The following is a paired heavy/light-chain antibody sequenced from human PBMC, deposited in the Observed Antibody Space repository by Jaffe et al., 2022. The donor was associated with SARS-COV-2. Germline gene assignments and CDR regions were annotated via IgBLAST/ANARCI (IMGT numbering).Light chain of an antibody. V-gene: IGKV1-33*01. Sequence: DIQMTQSPSSLSASVGDRVTITCQASQDISNYLNWYQQKPGKAPKLLIYDASNLETGVPSRFSGSGSGTDFTFTISSLQPEDIATYYCQQYDNLPPWTFGQGTKVEIK. CDR3: QQYDNLPPWT. CDR1: QDISNY. J-gene: IGKJ1*01. CDR2: DAS.
Heavy chain of an antibody. V-gene: IGHV3-23*01. CDR2: ISGSGGST. D-gene: IGHD6-13*01. CDR1: GFTFSSYA. Sequence: EVQLLESGGGLVQPGGSLRLSCAASGFTFSSYAMSWVRQAPGKGLEWVSAISGSGGSTYYADSVKGRFTISRDNSKNTLYLQMNSLRAEDTAVYYCAKERRSSSKGRRSVSGSWFDPWGQGTLVTVSS. CDR3: AKERRSSSKGRRSVSGSWFDP. J-gene: IGHJ5*02.